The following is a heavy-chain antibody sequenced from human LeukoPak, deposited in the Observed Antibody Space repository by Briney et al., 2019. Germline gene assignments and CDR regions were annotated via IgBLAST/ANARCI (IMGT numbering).Heavy chain of an antibody. CDR1: GFTFSTYS. D-gene: IGHD1-14*01. Sequence: GGSLRLSCAASGFTFSTYSMSWVRQAPGKGLEWVSAISTSGDSTYYTDSVKGRFTIFRDNSKNTLYLQMNSLRAEDTALYYCVKRREAGIGSLYYFGSWGQGTLVTVSS. J-gene: IGHJ4*02. V-gene: IGHV3-23*01. CDR3: VKRREAGIGSLYYFGS. CDR2: ISTSGDST.